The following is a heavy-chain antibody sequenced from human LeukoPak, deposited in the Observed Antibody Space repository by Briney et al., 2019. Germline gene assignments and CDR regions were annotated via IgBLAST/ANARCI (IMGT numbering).Heavy chain of an antibody. CDR2: IRYDGSNK. V-gene: IGHV3-30*02. D-gene: IGHD5-12*01. CDR1: GGTFSSYG. CDR3: AKELVATILDYYYYYMDV. J-gene: IGHJ6*03. Sequence: SCKASGGTFSSYGMHWVRQAPGKGLEWVAFIRYDGSNKYYADSVKGRFTISRDNSKNTLYLQMNSLRAEDTAVYYCAKELVATILDYYYYYMDVWGKGTTVTISS.